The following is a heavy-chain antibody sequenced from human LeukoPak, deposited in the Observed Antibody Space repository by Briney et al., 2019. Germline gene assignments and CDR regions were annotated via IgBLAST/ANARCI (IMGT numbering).Heavy chain of an antibody. D-gene: IGHD3-10*01. V-gene: IGHV3-30*18. CDR3: AKSGEYGSGSYAPVMDY. Sequence: GGSLRLSCAASGFTFSSYGMHWVRQAPGKGLEWVAVISYDGSNKYYADSVKGRFTISRDNSKNTLYLQMNSLRAEDTAVHYCAKSGEYGSGSYAPVMDYWGQGTLVTVSS. J-gene: IGHJ4*02. CDR2: ISYDGSNK. CDR1: GFTFSSYG.